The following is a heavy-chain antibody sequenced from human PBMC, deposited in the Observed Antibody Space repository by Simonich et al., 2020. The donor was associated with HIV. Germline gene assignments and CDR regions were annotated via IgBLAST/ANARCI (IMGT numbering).Heavy chain of an antibody. D-gene: IGHD3-3*01. CDR2: SSGSGGST. J-gene: IGHJ4*02. V-gene: IGHV3-23*01. CDR1: GFPFSSYA. CDR3: AKDRYYNFWSGYYDY. Sequence: EVQLLESGGGLVQPGGSLRLSCAASGFPFSSYAMSWVRQAPGKGLGWVSASSGSGGSTYYADSGKGRFTISRDNSKNTLYLQMNSLRAEDTAVYYCAKDRYYNFWSGYYDYWGQGTLVTVSS.